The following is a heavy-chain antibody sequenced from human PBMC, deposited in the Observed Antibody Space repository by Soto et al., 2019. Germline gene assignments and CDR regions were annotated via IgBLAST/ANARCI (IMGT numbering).Heavy chain of an antibody. CDR3: ARGAKDGRDY. J-gene: IGHJ4*02. V-gene: IGHV4-59*01. CDR1: GGSISSYY. D-gene: IGHD2-15*01. Sequence: PSETLSLTCTVSGGSISSYYWSWIRQPPGKGLEWIGYIYYSGSTNYNPSLKSRVTISVDTSKNQFSLKLSSVTAADTAVYYCARGAKDGRDYWGQGTLVTVSS. CDR2: IYYSGST.